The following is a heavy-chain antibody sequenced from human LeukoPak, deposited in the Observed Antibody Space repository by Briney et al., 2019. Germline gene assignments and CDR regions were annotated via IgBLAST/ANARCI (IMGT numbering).Heavy chain of an antibody. CDR3: ARTHYYGSSLDY. V-gene: IGHV2-70*17. J-gene: IGHJ4*02. CDR1: GFSLTTSQMC. CDR2: IDWDDDK. Sequence: SGPTLVNPTQTLTLTCTFSGFSLTTSQMCVSWIRQPPGKALEWLARIDWDDDKFYSTSLKTRLTISKDTSKNQVVLTMTNMDPVDTATYYCARTHYYGSSLDYWGQGTLVTVSS. D-gene: IGHD6-6*01.